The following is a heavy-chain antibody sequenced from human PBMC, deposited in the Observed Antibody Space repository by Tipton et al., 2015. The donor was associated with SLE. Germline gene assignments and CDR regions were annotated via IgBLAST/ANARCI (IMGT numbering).Heavy chain of an antibody. Sequence: SLRLSCAASGFTFSSYWMHWVRQAPGKGLEWVGFIRSKAYGGTTEYAASVKGRFTISRDDSKSIAYLQMNSLKTEDTAVYYCTRAPLDYDSSGFDYWGQGTLVTVSS. J-gene: IGHJ4*02. V-gene: IGHV3-49*04. CDR2: IRSKAYGGTT. D-gene: IGHD3-22*01. CDR3: TRAPLDYDSSGFDY. CDR1: GFTFSSYW.